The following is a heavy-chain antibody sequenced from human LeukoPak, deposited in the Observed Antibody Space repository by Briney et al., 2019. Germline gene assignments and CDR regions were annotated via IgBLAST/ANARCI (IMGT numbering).Heavy chain of an antibody. D-gene: IGHD2-8*01. CDR2: ISGSAGTT. Sequence: GGSLRLSCAASGFTFSSYPMSWVRQAPGKGLEWVSTISGSAGTTYYADSVKGRFTISGDNSKNTLYLQMSSLRAEDTAVYYCAKWASSYAGSYLVHWGQGTLVTVSS. CDR3: AKWASSYAGSYLVH. J-gene: IGHJ4*02. V-gene: IGHV3-23*01. CDR1: GFTFSSYP.